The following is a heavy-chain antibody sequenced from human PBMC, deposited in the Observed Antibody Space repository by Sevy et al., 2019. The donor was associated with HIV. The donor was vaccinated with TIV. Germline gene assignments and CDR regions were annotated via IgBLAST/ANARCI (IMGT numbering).Heavy chain of an antibody. CDR2: INSDSDTM. D-gene: IGHD3-22*01. CDR1: GFPFNYYA. J-gene: IGHJ4*02. Sequence: GGSLRLSCVASGFPFNYYAMNWVRQAPGKGLEWILYINSDSDTMYYGDSVKGRFTISRDNAQNSMYLQMDSLRDEDNGGYYCAEERGTYYDTSGYPYLLEAGFHYWGQGTLVTVSS. V-gene: IGHV3-48*02. CDR3: AEERGTYYDTSGYPYLLEAGFHY.